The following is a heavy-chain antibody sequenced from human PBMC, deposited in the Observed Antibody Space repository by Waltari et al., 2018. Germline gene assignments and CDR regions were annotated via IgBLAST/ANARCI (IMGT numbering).Heavy chain of an antibody. CDR1: GFISGSYE. J-gene: IGHJ4*02. Sequence: EVQLVESGGGLVQPGGSLGLSCAASGFISGSYEMNWVRQAPGKGLEWFSYIISSVNTIYYAASVKGRFTISRDNAKNSLYLQMNSLRAEDTAVYYCASVYSSGWYTSFDYWGQVTLVTVSS. CDR2: IISSVNTI. V-gene: IGHV3-48*03. D-gene: IGHD6-19*01. CDR3: ASVYSSGWYTSFDY.